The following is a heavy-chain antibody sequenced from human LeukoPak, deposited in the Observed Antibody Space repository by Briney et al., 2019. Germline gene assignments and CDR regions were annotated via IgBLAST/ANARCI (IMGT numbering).Heavy chain of an antibody. Sequence: GESLKISCKGSGYSFTSYWIGWVRQMPRKGLEWMGIIYPGDSDTRYSPSFQGQVTISADKSISTAYLQWSSLKASDTAMYYCARHRPVEMATIYDAFDIWGQGTMVTVSS. J-gene: IGHJ3*02. CDR1: GYSFTSYW. D-gene: IGHD5-24*01. CDR2: IYPGDSDT. CDR3: ARHRPVEMATIYDAFDI. V-gene: IGHV5-51*01.